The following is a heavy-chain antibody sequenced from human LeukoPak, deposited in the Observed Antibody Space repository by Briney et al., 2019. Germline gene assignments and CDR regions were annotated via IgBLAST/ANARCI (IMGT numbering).Heavy chain of an antibody. D-gene: IGHD6-6*01. V-gene: IGHV3-21*01. CDR2: ISSSSSYI. J-gene: IGHJ3*02. CDR3: ARETEKIAARAFDI. CDR1: GFTFSDYY. Sequence: GGSLRLSCAASGFTFSDYYMSWVRQAPGKGLEWVSSISSSSSYIYYADSVKGRFTISRDNAKNSLYLQMNSLRAEDTAVYYCARETEKIAARAFDIWGQGTMVTVSS.